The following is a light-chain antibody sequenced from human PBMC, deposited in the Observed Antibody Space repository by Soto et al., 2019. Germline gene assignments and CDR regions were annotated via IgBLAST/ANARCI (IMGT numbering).Light chain of an antibody. J-gene: IGKJ1*01. CDR2: GAS. CDR1: QSVSTSY. CDR3: QQYGTSPRT. Sequence: EIVLTQSPGTLSLSPGERATLSCRASQSVSTSYFAWYQQKPGQAPRLLIYGASSRATGIPDSFSGSGSGTDFTLTISRLEPEDFAVYYCQQYGTSPRTFGQGTKVEIK. V-gene: IGKV3-20*01.